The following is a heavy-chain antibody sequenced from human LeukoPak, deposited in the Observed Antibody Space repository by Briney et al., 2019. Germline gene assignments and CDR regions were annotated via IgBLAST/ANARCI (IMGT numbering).Heavy chain of an antibody. CDR3: PRASGMITFGGVIVSIPE. CDR1: GYFISSGYY. D-gene: IGHD3-16*02. J-gene: IGHJ4*02. V-gene: IGHV4-38-2*02. Sequence: SGTLSLTCTVSGYFISSGYYGGWIRQPPGKGLERIGSMCHSGVTYYNPSLKSRVTIAVDTSKNQFPLKMSSVTAADAAVDYCPRASGMITFGGVIVSIPEWGQGTLVTVSS. CDR2: MCHSGVT.